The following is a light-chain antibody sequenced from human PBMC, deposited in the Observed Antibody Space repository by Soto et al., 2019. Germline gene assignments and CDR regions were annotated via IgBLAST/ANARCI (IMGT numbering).Light chain of an antibody. Sequence: DIQMTQSPSSLSASVGGRVTITCRASQGISTYLAWYQQKPGKVPKLLIYAASTLQSGVPSRCSGSGSGTEFTLTISSLQPEDVATYYCQKYNSAPLTFGGGTKVEIK. CDR2: AAS. J-gene: IGKJ4*01. CDR3: QKYNSAPLT. V-gene: IGKV1-27*01. CDR1: QGISTY.